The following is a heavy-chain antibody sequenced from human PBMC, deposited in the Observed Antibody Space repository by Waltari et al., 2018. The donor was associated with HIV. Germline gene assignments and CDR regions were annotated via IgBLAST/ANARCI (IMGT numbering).Heavy chain of an antibody. D-gene: IGHD6-19*01. CDR1: GGYMAGYF. Sequence: QVQLQETGPGRVTRSQILSHTSNMSGGYMAGYFWTWIRQPPGKRLEWIDYISHNGNTNYNPPPNGRVAFSLDTSTNILSLIIHSVTAADTPIYFCTRAPGRKAVALSPWARGTVVTVSS. CDR2: ISHNGNT. J-gene: IGHJ5*02. CDR3: TRAPGRKAVALSP. V-gene: IGHV4-59*12.